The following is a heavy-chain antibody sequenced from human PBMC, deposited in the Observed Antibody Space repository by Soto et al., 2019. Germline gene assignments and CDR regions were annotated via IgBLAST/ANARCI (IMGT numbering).Heavy chain of an antibody. CDR3: TRSTQYSASLEFDF. V-gene: IGHV1-2*02. CDR1: GYTFTDYF. Sequence: ASVKVSCKASGYTFTDYFIHWVRQAPGQGLEWMGWINPDNGGTVYAQKFQGRITMARDTPVSTVYMELSGLRSGDTAVYYCTRSTQYSASLEFDFWGQGTLVTVLL. D-gene: IGHD5-12*01. J-gene: IGHJ4*02. CDR2: INPDNGGT.